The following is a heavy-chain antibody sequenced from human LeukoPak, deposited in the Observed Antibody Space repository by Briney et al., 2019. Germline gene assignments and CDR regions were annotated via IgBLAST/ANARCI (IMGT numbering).Heavy chain of an antibody. V-gene: IGHV3-53*01. CDR2: IYSGGST. J-gene: IGHJ6*03. D-gene: IGHD4-23*01. CDR3: ARVRGNSDYYYYMDV. CDR1: GFTVSSNY. Sequence: GGSLRLSCAASGFTVSSNYMSWVRQAPGKGLEWVSVIYSGGSTYYADSVKGRFTISRDNAKNSLYLQMNSLRAEDTAVYYCARVRGNSDYYYYMDVWGKGTTVTVSS.